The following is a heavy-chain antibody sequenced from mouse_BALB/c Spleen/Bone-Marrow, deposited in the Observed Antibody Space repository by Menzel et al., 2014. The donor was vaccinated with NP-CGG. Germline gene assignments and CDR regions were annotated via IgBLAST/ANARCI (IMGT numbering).Heavy chain of an antibody. CDR2: ISSGGSYT. Sequence: VQLQQSGGGLVKPGGSLKLSCAASGFTFSSYAMSWVRQSPEKRLARVAEISSGGSYTYYPDTVTGRFTISRDNAKNTLYLEMSSLRSEDTAMYYCARDHYGYYTMDYWGQGTSVTVSS. V-gene: IGHV5-9-4*01. CDR1: GFTFSSYA. D-gene: IGHD1-2*01. CDR3: ARDHYGYYTMDY. J-gene: IGHJ4*01.